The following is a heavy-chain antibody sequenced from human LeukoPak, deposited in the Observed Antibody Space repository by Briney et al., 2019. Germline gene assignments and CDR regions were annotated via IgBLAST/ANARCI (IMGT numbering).Heavy chain of an antibody. CDR2: ISGSGKAT. CDR3: AKGSFDSGSYPFDY. V-gene: IGHV3-23*01. D-gene: IGHD1-26*01. CDR1: GFTFSNYA. J-gene: IGHJ4*02. Sequence: GGSLRLSCAASGFTFSNYAMSWVRQPPGKGLEWVSAISGSGKATFYADSVKGRVTISRDNSKNTLYLQMSSLRAEDTALYYCAKGSFDSGSYPFDYWGQGTLVTVSS.